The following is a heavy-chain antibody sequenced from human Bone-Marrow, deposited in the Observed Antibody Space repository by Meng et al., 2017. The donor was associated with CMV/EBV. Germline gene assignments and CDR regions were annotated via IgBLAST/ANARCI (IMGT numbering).Heavy chain of an antibody. D-gene: IGHD6-6*01. CDR1: GGSVSSGSYY. CDR3: ARSPKQLAPYNWFDP. V-gene: IGHV4-61*01. J-gene: IGHJ5*02. CDR2: IYYSGST. Sequence: SETLSLTCTVSGGSVSSGSYYWSWIRQPPGKGLEWIGYIYYSGSTNYNPSLKSRVTISVDTSKNQLSLKLSSVTAADTAVYYCARSPKQLAPYNWFDPCGQGTLVTVSS.